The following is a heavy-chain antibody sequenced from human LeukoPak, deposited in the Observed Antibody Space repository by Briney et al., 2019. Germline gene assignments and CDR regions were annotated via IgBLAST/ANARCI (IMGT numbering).Heavy chain of an antibody. V-gene: IGHV3-30*04. J-gene: IGHJ4*02. D-gene: IGHD6-13*01. Sequence: PGGSLRLSCAASGFTFSSYAMHWVRQAPGKGLEWVAVIPYDGSNKYYADSVKGRFTISRDNSKNTLYLQMNSLRAEDTAVYYCARYSSSWGLFDYWGQGTLVTVSS. CDR2: IPYDGSNK. CDR3: ARYSSSWGLFDY. CDR1: GFTFSSYA.